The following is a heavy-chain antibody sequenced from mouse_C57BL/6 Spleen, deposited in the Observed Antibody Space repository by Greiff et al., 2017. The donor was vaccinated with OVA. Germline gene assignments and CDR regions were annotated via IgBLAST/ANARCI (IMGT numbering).Heavy chain of an antibody. Sequence: QVQLKQPGAELVRPGSSVKLSCKASGYTFTSYWMDWVKQRPGQGLEWIGNIYPSDSETHYNQKFKDKATLTVDKSSSTAYMQLSSLTSEDSAVYYCARSLYYYGSSYDAYWGQGTLVTVSA. V-gene: IGHV1-61*01. J-gene: IGHJ3*01. CDR2: IYPSDSET. D-gene: IGHD1-1*01. CDR3: ARSLYYYGSSYDAY. CDR1: GYTFTSYW.